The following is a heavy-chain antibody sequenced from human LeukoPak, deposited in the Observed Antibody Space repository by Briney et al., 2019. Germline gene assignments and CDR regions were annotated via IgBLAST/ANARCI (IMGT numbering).Heavy chain of an antibody. J-gene: IGHJ6*03. CDR2: IYTSGST. V-gene: IGHV4-61*02. D-gene: IGHD2-15*01. CDR3: ARDTVVAATLLSLGSYYYYYYMDV. CDR1: GGSISSGTYY. Sequence: PSETLSLTCTVSGGSISSGTYYWSWIRQPAGKGLEWIGRIYTSGSTNYNPSLKSRVTMSVDTSKNQFSLKLSSVTAADTAVYYCARDTVVAATLLSLGSYYYYYYMDVWGKGTTVTISS.